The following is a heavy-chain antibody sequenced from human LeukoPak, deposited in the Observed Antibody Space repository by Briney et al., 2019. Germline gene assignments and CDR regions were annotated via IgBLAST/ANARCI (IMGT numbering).Heavy chain of an antibody. V-gene: IGHV1-18*01. J-gene: IGHJ4*02. CDR1: GYTFDSYG. D-gene: IGHD4-17*01. CDR2: ITAYNGER. CDR3: ARGGKTTAMDY. Sequence: GASVKVSCKTSGYTFDSYGVSWVRQAPGQGLEWMGWITAYNGERNFAQRFQGRVTMTTDTSTSTVYMDLRSLRSDDTAVYYCARGGKTTAMDYWGQGTLVTVSA.